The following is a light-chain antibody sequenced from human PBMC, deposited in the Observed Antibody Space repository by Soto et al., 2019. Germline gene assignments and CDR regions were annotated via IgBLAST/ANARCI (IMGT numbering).Light chain of an antibody. Sequence: EIVLTQSPATLFFSPGEGATLSCRASQSVGSDLAWYQQRPGQAPRLLIYGASNRATGFPARFSGSGSGTDFTLTISSLQSEDLAVYFCQQYNNCPLTFGGGTKVDIK. CDR1: QSVGSD. J-gene: IGKJ4*01. V-gene: IGKV3-15*01. CDR3: QQYNNCPLT. CDR2: GAS.